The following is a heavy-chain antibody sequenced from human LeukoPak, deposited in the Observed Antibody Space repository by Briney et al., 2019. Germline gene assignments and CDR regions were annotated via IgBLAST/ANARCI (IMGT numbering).Heavy chain of an antibody. V-gene: IGHV1-46*03. J-gene: IGHJ4*02. CDR2: INPSGGST. Sequence: ASVKVSCKASGYTFTSYYMHWVRQAPGQGLEWMGIINPSGGSTSYAQKLQGRVTMTRDTSTSTVYMELSSLRSEDTAVYYCAREYYDILTGYQHFDYWGQGTLVTVSS. CDR1: GYTFTSYY. D-gene: IGHD3-9*01. CDR3: AREYYDILTGYQHFDY.